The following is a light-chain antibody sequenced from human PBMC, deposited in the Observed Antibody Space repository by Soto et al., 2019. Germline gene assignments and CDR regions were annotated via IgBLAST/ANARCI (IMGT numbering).Light chain of an antibody. CDR3: LQGTHWPWT. CDR2: QVS. J-gene: IGKJ1*01. V-gene: IGKV2-30*01. CDR1: QRLVDSDGTTY. Sequence: DVVVTQSPLALPVTLGQPASISCRSTQRLVDSDGTTYLTWLQQRPGQSPRRLIYQVSNRDSGVPYRFRGSGSGTDFTLKISGVEAEDVVVYYCLQGTHWPWTLGHGTQVEIK.